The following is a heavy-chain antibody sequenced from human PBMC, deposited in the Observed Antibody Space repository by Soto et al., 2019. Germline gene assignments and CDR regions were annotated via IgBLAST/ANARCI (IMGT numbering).Heavy chain of an antibody. V-gene: IGHV4-59*01. CDR3: AGRIAAAVRLPRHDNWFDP. D-gene: IGHD6-13*01. CDR2: IYYSGST. Sequence: SETLSLTCTVSGGSISSYYWSWIRQPPGKGLEWIGYIYYSGSTNYNPSLKSRVTISVDTSKNQFSLKLSSVTAADTAVYYCAGRIAAAVRLPRHDNWFDPRGQGTLVTVSS. J-gene: IGHJ5*02. CDR1: GGSISSYY.